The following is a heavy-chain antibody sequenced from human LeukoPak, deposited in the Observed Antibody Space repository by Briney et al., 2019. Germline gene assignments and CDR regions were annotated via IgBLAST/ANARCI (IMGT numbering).Heavy chain of an antibody. CDR1: GFTFSSYS. V-gene: IGHV3-21*01. Sequence: GGSLRLSCAASGFTFSSYSMNWVRQAPGKGLEWVSSISSSSSYIYYADSVKGRFTISRDNAKNSLYLQMNSLRAEDTAVYYCARDGLPIGYCSGGSCYPNRFDPWGQGTLVTVSS. D-gene: IGHD2-15*01. J-gene: IGHJ5*02. CDR3: ARDGLPIGYCSGGSCYPNRFDP. CDR2: ISSSSSYI.